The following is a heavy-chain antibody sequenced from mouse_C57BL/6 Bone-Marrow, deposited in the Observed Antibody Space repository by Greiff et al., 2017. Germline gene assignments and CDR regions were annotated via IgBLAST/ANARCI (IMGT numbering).Heavy chain of an antibody. CDR1: GYTFTDYN. Sequence: SGPELVKPGASVKIPCKASGYTFTDYNMDWVKQSHGKSLEWIGDINPNNGGTIYNQKFKGKATLTVDKSSSTAYMELRSLTSEDTAVYYCARGGIYYDYDGFAYWGQGTLVTVSA. D-gene: IGHD2-4*01. V-gene: IGHV1-18*01. CDR3: ARGGIYYDYDGFAY. J-gene: IGHJ3*01. CDR2: INPNNGGT.